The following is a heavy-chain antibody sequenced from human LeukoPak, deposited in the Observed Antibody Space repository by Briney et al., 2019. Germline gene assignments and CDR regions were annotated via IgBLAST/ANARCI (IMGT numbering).Heavy chain of an antibody. CDR2: IYYSGST. Sequence: SETLSLTCTVSGGSISSYYWSWIRQPPGKGLEWIGYIYYSGSTNYNPSLKSRVTISVDTSKHQFSLKLSSVTAADTAVYFFSFEQATTYDILTGSVDYWGQGTLVTVSS. J-gene: IGHJ4*02. CDR1: GGSISSYY. V-gene: IGHV4-59*12. D-gene: IGHD3-9*01. CDR3: SFEQATTYDILTGSVDY.